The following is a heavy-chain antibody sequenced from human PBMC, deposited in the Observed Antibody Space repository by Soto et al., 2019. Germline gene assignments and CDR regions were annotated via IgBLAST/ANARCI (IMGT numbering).Heavy chain of an antibody. CDR3: ARDSRNRNFFDY. D-gene: IGHD2-2*01. V-gene: IGHV3-23*01. Sequence: EVQLLESGGGLVQPGGSLRLSCAASGLTFSNYAMTWVRQAPGKGLEWVSAISGSGGSTYYADSVKGRFTISRDNSKNTRYLQMNSLRAEDTALYYCARDSRNRNFFDYWGPGTPVTVSS. J-gene: IGHJ4*02. CDR1: GLTFSNYA. CDR2: ISGSGGST.